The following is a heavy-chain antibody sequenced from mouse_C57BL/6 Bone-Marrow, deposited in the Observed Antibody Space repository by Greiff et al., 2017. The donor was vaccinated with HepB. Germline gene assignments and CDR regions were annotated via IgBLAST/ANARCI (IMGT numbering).Heavy chain of an antibody. D-gene: IGHD1-2*01. J-gene: IGHJ1*03. V-gene: IGHV14-3*01. CDR2: IDPANGNT. CDR3: ARYGYGTPYWYFDV. CDR1: GFNIKNTY. Sequence: VQLQQSVAELVRPGASVKLSCTASGFNIKNTYMHWVKQRPEQGLEWIGRIDPANGNTKYATQFQGKATITADTSSNTAYMQRSSLTSEDTAIYYCARYGYGTPYWYFDVWGTGTTVTVSS.